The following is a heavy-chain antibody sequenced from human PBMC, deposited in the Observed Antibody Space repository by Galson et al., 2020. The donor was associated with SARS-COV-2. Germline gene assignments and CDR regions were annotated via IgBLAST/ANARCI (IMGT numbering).Heavy chain of an antibody. CDR1: GDSVSSNSAA. V-gene: IGHV6-1*01. CDR2: TYYRSKWYN. Sequence: SQTLSLTCAISGDSVSSNSAAWNWIRQSPSRDLEWLGRTYYRSKWYNDYAVSVKSRITINPDTSKNQFSLQLNSVTPEDTAVYYCARDGGGDYQPWGRWFDPWGQGTLVTVSS. J-gene: IGHJ5*02. CDR3: ARDGGGDYQPWGRWFDP. D-gene: IGHD4-17*01.